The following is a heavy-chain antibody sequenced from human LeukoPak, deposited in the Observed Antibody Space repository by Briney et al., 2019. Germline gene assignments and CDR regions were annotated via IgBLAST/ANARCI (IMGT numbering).Heavy chain of an antibody. J-gene: IGHJ4*02. CDR1: GFTFSSYS. CDR2: ISGSGGST. CDR3: AKGYCSGGSCYLSVMNDIGNFDY. D-gene: IGHD2-15*01. V-gene: IGHV3-23*01. Sequence: PGGSLRLSCAASGFTFSSYSMNWVRQAPGKGLEWVSAISGSGGSTYYADSVKGRFTISRDNSKNTLYLQMNSLRAEDTAVYYCAKGYCSGGSCYLSVMNDIGNFDYWGQGTLVTVSS.